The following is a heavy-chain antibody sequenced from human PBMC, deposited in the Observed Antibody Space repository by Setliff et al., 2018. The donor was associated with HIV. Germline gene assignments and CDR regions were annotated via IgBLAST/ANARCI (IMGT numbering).Heavy chain of an antibody. J-gene: IGHJ4*02. V-gene: IGHV4-38-2*02. CDR3: ARDPPGYGDSNDY. CDR2: MCHGGNNN. Sequence: PSETLSLTCGVSGYSISSDYCRGWIRQPPGKGLEWIGNMCHGGNNNYYNPSLKSRVTISVDTSKNQFSLRLHSVTAADTAVYYCARDPPGYGDSNDYWGQGTLVTV. D-gene: IGHD4-17*01. CDR1: GYSISSDYC.